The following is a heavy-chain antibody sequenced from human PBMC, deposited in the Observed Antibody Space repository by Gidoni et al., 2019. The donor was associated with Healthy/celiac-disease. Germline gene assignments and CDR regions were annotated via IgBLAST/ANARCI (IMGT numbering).Heavy chain of an antibody. CDR3: ASGGNVLLWFGESPPPGY. D-gene: IGHD3-10*01. CDR1: GGTFSSYA. J-gene: IGHJ4*02. V-gene: IGHV1-69*01. CDR2: IIPIFGTA. Sequence: EVKKPGSSVKVSCKASGGTFSSYAISWVRQAPGQGLEWMGGIIPIFGTANYAQKFQGRVTITADESTSTAYMELSSLRSEDTAVYYCASGGNVLLWFGESPPPGYWGQGTLVTVSS.